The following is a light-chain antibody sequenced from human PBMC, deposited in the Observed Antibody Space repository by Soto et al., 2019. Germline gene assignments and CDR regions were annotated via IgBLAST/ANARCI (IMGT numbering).Light chain of an antibody. CDR3: QQYGSSPRT. J-gene: IGKJ1*01. Sequence: EMVLTQSPGTLSLSPGERATLSCRASQSVRSSYLAWYQLKPGQAPRLLIYGASSRATDIPDRFSGSGSGTEFTLTISRLDPEDFAVYFCQQYGSSPRTFGQGTKVEI. CDR1: QSVRSSY. V-gene: IGKV3-20*01. CDR2: GAS.